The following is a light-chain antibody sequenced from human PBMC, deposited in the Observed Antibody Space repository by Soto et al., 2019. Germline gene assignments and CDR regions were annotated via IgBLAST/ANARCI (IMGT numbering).Light chain of an antibody. CDR2: GAS. Sequence: EIVMTQSPATLSVSPGERATLSCRASQSVSSNLAWYQQKPGQAPRLLIYGASTRATGIPARFSGSGSGTEFTLTIRSLQSEDFAVYYCQQYNNWPPVTFCQGTKVEIK. CDR3: QQYNNWPPVT. CDR1: QSVSSN. V-gene: IGKV3-15*01. J-gene: IGKJ1*01.